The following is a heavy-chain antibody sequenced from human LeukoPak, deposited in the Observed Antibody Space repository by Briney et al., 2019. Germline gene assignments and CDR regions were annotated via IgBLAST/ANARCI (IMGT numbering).Heavy chain of an antibody. D-gene: IGHD2-2*01. CDR1: GFTFSSYG. CDR3: ARDRDIVVVPMYYYYSGMDV. J-gene: IGHJ6*02. Sequence: GGSLLLSCAASGFTFSSYGMHWVRQAPGKGLGWVAVIWYDGSNKYYADSVKGRFTISRDNSKNTLYLQMNSLRAEDTAVYYCARDRDIVVVPMYYYYSGMDVWGQATTVTVSS. CDR2: IWYDGSNK. V-gene: IGHV3-33*01.